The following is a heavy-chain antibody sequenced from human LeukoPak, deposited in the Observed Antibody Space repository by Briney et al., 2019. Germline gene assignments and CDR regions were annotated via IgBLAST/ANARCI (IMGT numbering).Heavy chain of an antibody. CDR2: INHSGST. J-gene: IGHJ4*02. D-gene: IGHD1-1*01. V-gene: IGHV4-34*01. CDR3: ARRRRQRTFDY. Sequence: KPSETLSLTCAVYGGSFSGYYWSWIRQPPGKGLEWIGEINHSGSTNYNPSLKSRVTISVDTSKNQFSLKLSSVTAADTAVYYCARRRRQRTFDYWGQGTLVTVSS. CDR1: GGSFSGYY.